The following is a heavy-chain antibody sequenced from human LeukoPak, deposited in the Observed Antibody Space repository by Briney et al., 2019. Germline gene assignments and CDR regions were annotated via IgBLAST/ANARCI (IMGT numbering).Heavy chain of an antibody. J-gene: IGHJ5*02. Sequence: ASVKVSCKASGYTFTSHGITWVRQAPGQGLEWMGWISTYNVNTNYAQKLQGRVTMTTDTSTSTAYMELRSLRSDDTAVYYCARDQYYDSKGWFDPWGQGTLVTVSS. V-gene: IGHV1-18*04. CDR1: GYTFTSHG. CDR3: ARDQYYDSKGWFDP. D-gene: IGHD3-22*01. CDR2: ISTYNVNT.